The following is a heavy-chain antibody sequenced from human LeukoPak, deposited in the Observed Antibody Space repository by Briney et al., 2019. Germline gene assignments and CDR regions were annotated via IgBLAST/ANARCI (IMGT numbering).Heavy chain of an antibody. CDR3: ARVRGNYGGNSRFDY. V-gene: IGHV4-59*12. J-gene: IGHJ4*02. Sequence: SETLSLTCTVSGGSISSYYWSWIRQPPGKGLEWIGYIYYSGSTNYNPSLKSRVTISLDTAKNQFSLNLSSVTDADTAVYYCARVRGNYGGNSRFDYWGQGTLVTVSS. D-gene: IGHD4-23*01. CDR1: GGSISSYY. CDR2: IYYSGST.